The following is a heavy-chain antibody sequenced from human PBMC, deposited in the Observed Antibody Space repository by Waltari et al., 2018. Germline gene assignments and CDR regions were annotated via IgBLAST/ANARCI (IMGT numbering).Heavy chain of an antibody. V-gene: IGHV4-39*01. CDR3: ATYIGASLGTAAFDV. D-gene: IGHD5-12*01. CDR2: MSYSGAT. J-gene: IGHJ3*01. Sequence: QLQLQESGPGLVEPSETLSLTCSVTGGSITSNSPYWAWIRQPPGQGLEWIGTMSYSGATYSSPSLKSRVTISRDTSKNQLSLTLGSVTAADSAVYYCATYIGASLGTAAFDVWGQGTMVTVSS. CDR1: GGSITSNSPY.